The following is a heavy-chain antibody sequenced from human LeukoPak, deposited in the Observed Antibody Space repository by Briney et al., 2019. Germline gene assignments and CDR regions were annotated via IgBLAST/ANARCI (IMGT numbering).Heavy chain of an antibody. J-gene: IGHJ6*02. Sequence: SETLSLTCAVYGGSLSGYYWSWLRQPPGKGLEWIGEINHSGSTNYNPSLKSRVTISVDTSKNQLSLKLSSVTAADTAVYYCARGVTLVRGVTYHGGMDVWGQGTTVTVSS. V-gene: IGHV4-34*01. CDR3: ARGVTLVRGVTYHGGMDV. CDR1: GGSLSGYY. D-gene: IGHD3-10*01. CDR2: INHSGST.